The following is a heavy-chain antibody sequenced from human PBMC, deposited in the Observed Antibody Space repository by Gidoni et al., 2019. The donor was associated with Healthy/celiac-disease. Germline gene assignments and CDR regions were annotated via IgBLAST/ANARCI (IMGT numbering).Heavy chain of an antibody. Sequence: QVQLQESGPGLVKPSETLSHPCPVSGGSISSYYRRWIRQPAGKGLEWIGRIYTSGSTNYHPALKSRVTMSVDTSKNQFSLKLSSVTAADTAVYYCASLIGGYCSSTSCKRAQNEIDYWGQGTLVTVSS. CDR3: ASLIGGYCSSTSCKRAQNEIDY. CDR1: GGSISSYY. J-gene: IGHJ4*02. D-gene: IGHD2-2*01. CDR2: IYTSGST. V-gene: IGHV4-4*07.